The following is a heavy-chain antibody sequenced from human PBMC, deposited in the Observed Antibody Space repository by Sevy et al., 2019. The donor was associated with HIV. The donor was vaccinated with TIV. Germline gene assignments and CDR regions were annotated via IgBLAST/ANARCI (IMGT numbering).Heavy chain of an antibody. CDR2: IRSEAYGGTT. CDR1: GFTFDDYA. Sequence: GGSLRLSCTGSGFTFDDYAVSWVRQAPGKGLEWVGFIRSEAYGGTTADGASVKGRFTISRDDSKNIAYLQMNSLKTDDTAVYYCTRNIRDLVPYYYYYMDVWGKGTTVTVSS. J-gene: IGHJ6*03. CDR3: TRNIRDLVPYYYYYMDV. V-gene: IGHV3-49*04. D-gene: IGHD6-13*01.